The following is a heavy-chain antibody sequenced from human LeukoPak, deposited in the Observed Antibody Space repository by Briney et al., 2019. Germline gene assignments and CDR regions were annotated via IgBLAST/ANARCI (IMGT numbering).Heavy chain of an antibody. CDR2: INQSGST. Sequence: SETLSLTCAVYGGSFSGYYWSWIRQPPGKGLEWIGEINQSGSTNYNPSLKSRVTISVDTSKNQSSLKLNSVTAADTAVYYCARAQGYCSSTSCSSPHYYMDVWGKGTTVTISS. CDR1: GGSFSGYY. J-gene: IGHJ6*03. D-gene: IGHD2-2*01. CDR3: ARAQGYCSSTSCSSPHYYMDV. V-gene: IGHV4-34*01.